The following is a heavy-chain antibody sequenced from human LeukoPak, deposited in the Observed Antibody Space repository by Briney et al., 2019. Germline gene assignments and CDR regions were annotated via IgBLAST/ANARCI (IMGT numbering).Heavy chain of an antibody. J-gene: IGHJ4*02. CDR3: ARTRGSTTDFDY. V-gene: IGHV1-8*02. CDR1: GYTFTDYY. Sequence: GASVKVSCKASGYTFTDYYMHWVRQAPGQGLEWMGWMNPNSGNTGYAQKFQGRVTMTRNTSISTAYMELSSLRSEDTAVYYCARTRGSTTDFDYWGQGTLVTVSS. D-gene: IGHD1-26*01. CDR2: MNPNSGNT.